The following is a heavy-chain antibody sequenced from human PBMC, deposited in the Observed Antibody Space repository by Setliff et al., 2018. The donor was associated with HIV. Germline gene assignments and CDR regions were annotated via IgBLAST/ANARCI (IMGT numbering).Heavy chain of an antibody. V-gene: IGHV4-34*09. CDR3: ARAQDIVVVPSTIRNFFFDS. Sequence: PSETLSLTCAVYDGSFSGYYWMWIRQPPGKGLEWIASIYYSGNTYYSPSLRSRVTISVDTSKNQFSLKLYSVTAADTAVYYCARAQDIVVVPSTIRNFFFDSWGQGTRVTVSS. CDR2: IYYSGNT. D-gene: IGHD2-2*01. J-gene: IGHJ4*02. CDR1: DGSFSGYY.